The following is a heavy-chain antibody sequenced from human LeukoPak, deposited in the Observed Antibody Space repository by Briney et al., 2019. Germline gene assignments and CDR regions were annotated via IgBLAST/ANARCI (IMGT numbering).Heavy chain of an antibody. CDR2: INHSGST. D-gene: IGHD2-21*02. CDR1: GGSFSGYY. V-gene: IGHV4-34*01. Sequence: TSETLSLTCAVYGGSFSGYYWSWIRQPPGKGLEWIGEINHSGSTSYNPSLKSRVTISVDRSKSQFSLNLNSMTAADTAVYYCTRNGGYCLDYWGQGILVTVSS. J-gene: IGHJ4*02. CDR3: TRNGGYCLDY.